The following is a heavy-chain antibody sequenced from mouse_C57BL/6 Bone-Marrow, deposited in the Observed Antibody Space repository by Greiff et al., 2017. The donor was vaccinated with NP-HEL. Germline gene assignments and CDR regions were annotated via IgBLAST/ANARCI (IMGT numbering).Heavy chain of an antibody. CDR2: INPGSGGT. Sequence: QVQLKESGAELVRPGTSVKVSCKASGYAFTNYLIEWVKQRPGKGLEWIGVINPGSGGTKYNEKFTGKATLTADKSTSTAYRQLSSLTSEGAAVDFCARWGGLHLGYWGQGTTLTVSS. CDR1: GYAFTNYL. CDR3: ARWGGLHLGY. V-gene: IGHV1-54*01. D-gene: IGHD2-4*01. J-gene: IGHJ2*01.